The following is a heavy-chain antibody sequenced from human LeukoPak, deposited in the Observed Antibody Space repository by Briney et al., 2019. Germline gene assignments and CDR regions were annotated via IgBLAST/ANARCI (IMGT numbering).Heavy chain of an antibody. CDR1: GFTFSSYS. J-gene: IGHJ6*02. Sequence: NPGGSLRLSCAVSGFTFSSYSMNWVRQAPGKGLEWVSSISSSSSYIYYADSVKGRFTISRDNAKNSLYLQMNSLRAEDTAVYYCARDVRSFYYYYGMDVWGQGTTVTVSS. V-gene: IGHV3-21*01. CDR2: ISSSSSYI. CDR3: ARDVRSFYYYYGMDV.